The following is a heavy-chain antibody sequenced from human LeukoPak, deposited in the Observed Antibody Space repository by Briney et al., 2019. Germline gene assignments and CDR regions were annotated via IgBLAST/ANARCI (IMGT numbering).Heavy chain of an antibody. Sequence: ASVKVSCKASGYTFTGYYMHWVRQAPGQGLEYMGWINPNSGGTNYEQKFQGRVTMTRDTSINTAYMELRRLRSDDTAVYYCARGDSSSWYGTFDYWGQGTLVTVSS. J-gene: IGHJ4*02. CDR2: INPNSGGT. V-gene: IGHV1-2*02. D-gene: IGHD6-13*01. CDR3: ARGDSSSWYGTFDY. CDR1: GYTFTGYY.